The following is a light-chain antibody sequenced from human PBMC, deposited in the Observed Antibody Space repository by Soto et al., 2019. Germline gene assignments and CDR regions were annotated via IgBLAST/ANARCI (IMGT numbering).Light chain of an antibody. CDR1: SSDVGGYNY. J-gene: IGLJ1*01. CDR2: EVS. CDR3: TSHTSSITYV. V-gene: IGLV2-14*01. Sequence: QSALTQPASVSGSPGQSITISCTGTSSDVGGYNYVSWYQQHPGKAPKLMIYEVSNRPSGVSNRFSGSKSGNTASLTISGLQAEDEADYYFTSHTSSITYVYPPGTKVTLL.